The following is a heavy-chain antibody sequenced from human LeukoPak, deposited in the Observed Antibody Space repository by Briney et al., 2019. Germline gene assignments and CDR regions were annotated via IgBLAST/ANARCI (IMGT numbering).Heavy chain of an antibody. CDR2: IYYFGTT. CDR1: GGSIIDSSYY. V-gene: IGHV4-39*07. Sequence: SETLSLTCTVSGGSIIDSSYYWGWIRQPPGKGLEWIGNIYYFGTTLHNPSLKSRVTMSVDTSKNQFSLKLSSVTAADTAVYYCARDSHAWYGQYYFDFWGQGALVTASS. J-gene: IGHJ4*02. D-gene: IGHD6-13*01. CDR3: ARDSHAWYGQYYFDF.